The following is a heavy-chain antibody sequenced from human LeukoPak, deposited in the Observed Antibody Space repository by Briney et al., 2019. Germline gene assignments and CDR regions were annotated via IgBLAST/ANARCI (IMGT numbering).Heavy chain of an antibody. V-gene: IGHV4-39*07. Sequence: SETLSLTCTVPGGSISSSSYYWGWIRQPPGKGLEWIGSIYYSGSTYYNPSLKSRVTISVDTSKNLFSLSLNSVTAADTAVFYCARSMVTTDRNFDHWGQGTLVTVSS. CDR1: GGSISSSSYY. D-gene: IGHD2-21*02. CDR3: ARSMVTTDRNFDH. J-gene: IGHJ4*02. CDR2: IYYSGST.